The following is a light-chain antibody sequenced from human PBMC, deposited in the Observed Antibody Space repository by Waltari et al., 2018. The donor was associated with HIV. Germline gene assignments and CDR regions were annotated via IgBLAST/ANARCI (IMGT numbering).Light chain of an antibody. J-gene: IGLJ2*01. CDR3: SSHAGSKVV. V-gene: IGLV2-8*01. Sequence: QSALTQPPSASGSPGQSVTLSCTGTSSDVGGYNYVSWHQQHPGKAPKLMIYDVIKRPSGVPDRFSGSKSGNTVSLTVSGLQPEDEADYYCSSHAGSKVVFGGGTRLTVL. CDR2: DVI. CDR1: SSDVGGYNY.